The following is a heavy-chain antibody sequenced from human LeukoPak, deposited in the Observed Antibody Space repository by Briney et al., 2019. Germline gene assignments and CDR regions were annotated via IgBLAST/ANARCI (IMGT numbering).Heavy chain of an antibody. Sequence: SGTLSLTCTVSGGSVSSSRYYWGWIRQTPGKGLEWIGRIYTSGSTNYNPSLKSRVTMSVDTSKNQFSLKLSSVTAADTAVYYCARDYLDCWGQGTLVTVSS. CDR3: ARDYLDC. CDR1: GGSVSSSRYY. D-gene: IGHD3-10*01. V-gene: IGHV4-39*07. J-gene: IGHJ4*02. CDR2: IYTSGST.